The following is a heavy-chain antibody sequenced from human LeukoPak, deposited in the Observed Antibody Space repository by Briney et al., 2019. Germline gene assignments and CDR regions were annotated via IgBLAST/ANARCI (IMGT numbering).Heavy chain of an antibody. V-gene: IGHV1-69*05. CDR2: IIPIFGTA. D-gene: IGHD6-13*01. CDR1: GGTFSSYA. J-gene: IGHJ5*02. CDR3: ARTTYSSSRLGFGP. Sequence: SVKVSCKASGGTFSSYAISWVRQAPGQGLEWMGGIIPIFGTANYAQKFQGRVTMTRDTSISTAYMELSRLRSDDTAVYYCARTTYSSSRLGFGPWGQGTLVTVSS.